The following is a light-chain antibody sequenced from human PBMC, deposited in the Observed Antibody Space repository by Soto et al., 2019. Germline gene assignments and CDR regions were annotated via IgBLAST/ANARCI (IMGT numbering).Light chain of an antibody. J-gene: IGKJ3*01. CDR3: QQYGSSPPYT. V-gene: IGKV3-20*01. CDR2: GAS. CDR1: HSVSSSY. Sequence: EIVLTQSPGTLSLSPGGRATLSCRASHSVSSSYLAWYQQKPGQAPRLLIYGASSRATGIPDRFSGSVSGTDFTLTISRLEPEDFAVYYCQQYGSSPPYTFGPGTKVDIK.